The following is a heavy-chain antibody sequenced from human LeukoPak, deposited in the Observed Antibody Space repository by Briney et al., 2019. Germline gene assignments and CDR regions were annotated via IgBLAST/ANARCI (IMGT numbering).Heavy chain of an antibody. Sequence: SETLSLTCAVYGGSFSGYYWSWIRQPPGKGLEWIGEINHSGSTNYNPSLKSRVTISVDTSKNQFSLKLSSVTAADTAVYYCAALELTRGDYYYYGMDVWGQGTTVTVSS. D-gene: IGHD1-7*01. CDR3: AALELTRGDYYYYGMDV. J-gene: IGHJ6*02. CDR1: GGSFSGYY. V-gene: IGHV4-34*01. CDR2: INHSGST.